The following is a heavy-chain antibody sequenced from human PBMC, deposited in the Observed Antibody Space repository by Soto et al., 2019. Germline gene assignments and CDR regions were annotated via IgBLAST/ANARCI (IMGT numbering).Heavy chain of an antibody. CDR3: ARAVAPYLGTWFDP. CDR2: IYYSGNT. Sequence: LSLTCSVSGGSISSGYYYWSWIRQPPGKGLEWIGNIYYSGNTYYNPSLKSRLIISIDTSKNQFSLKVGSVTAADTAVYYCARAVAPYLGTWFDPWGQGTLVTVSS. J-gene: IGHJ5*02. CDR1: GGSISSGYYY. D-gene: IGHD3-16*01. V-gene: IGHV4-30-4*01.